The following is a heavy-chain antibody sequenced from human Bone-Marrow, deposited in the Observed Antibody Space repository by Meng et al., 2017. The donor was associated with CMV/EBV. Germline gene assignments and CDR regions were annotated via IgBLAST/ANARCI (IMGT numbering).Heavy chain of an antibody. CDR2: ISSSGSTI. Sequence: GESLKISCAASGFTFSDYYMSWIRQAPGKGLEWVSYISSSGSTIYYADSVKGRFTISRDNAKNSPYLQMNSLRAEDTAVYYCARWRMVRGDLDYWGQGTLVTVSS. V-gene: IGHV3-11*01. CDR3: ARWRMVRGDLDY. CDR1: GFTFSDYY. D-gene: IGHD3-10*01. J-gene: IGHJ4*02.